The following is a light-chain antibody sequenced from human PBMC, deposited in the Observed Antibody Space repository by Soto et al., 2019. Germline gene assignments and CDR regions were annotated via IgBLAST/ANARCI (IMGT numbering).Light chain of an antibody. Sequence: AIQLTQPPSSLSASVGDRVTNTCRASQDISSSLAWYQQKAGEAPKLLIYGASILQSGVPSGFSGSGFGTDFTLTISSLRAEDFAIYFCQQTKSYPSTFGGGTKVDIK. CDR1: QDISSS. V-gene: IGKV1-13*02. J-gene: IGKJ4*01. CDR3: QQTKSYPST. CDR2: GAS.